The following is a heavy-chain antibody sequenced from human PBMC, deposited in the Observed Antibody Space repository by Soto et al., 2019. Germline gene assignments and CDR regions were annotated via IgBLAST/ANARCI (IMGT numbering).Heavy chain of an antibody. CDR3: ASYDVLSAYYY. CDR1: GGSVSSGNYY. Sequence: QVQLQESGPGLVKPSETLSLTCTVSGGSVSSGNYYWSWIRQPPGKGLEWIGYIYYSGSTNYNPSLKSRVTISVDTSKNQFSLKLSSVTAADTAVFYCASYDVLSAYYYWGQGTLVTGSS. D-gene: IGHD3-9*01. CDR2: IYYSGST. J-gene: IGHJ4*02. V-gene: IGHV4-61*01.